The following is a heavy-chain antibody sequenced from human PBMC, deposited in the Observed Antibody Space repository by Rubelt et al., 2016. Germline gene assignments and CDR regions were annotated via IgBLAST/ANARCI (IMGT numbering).Heavy chain of an antibody. CDR1: GFTFSSYA. D-gene: IGHD6-19*01. V-gene: IGHV3-30-3*02. J-gene: IGHJ4*02. CDR2: ISYDGSKK. CDR3: AKRSVSGWYYFDH. Sequence: QLVESGGGVVQPGKSLRLSCAASGFTFSSYAMHWVRQAPGKGLEWVAVISYDGSKKNYADSVKGRFTISRDISESTLYLQINSLRAEDSGIYYCAKRSVSGWYYFDHWGQGTLVTVSS.